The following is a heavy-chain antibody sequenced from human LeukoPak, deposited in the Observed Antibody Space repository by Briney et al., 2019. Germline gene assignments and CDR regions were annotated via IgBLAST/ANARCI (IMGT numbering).Heavy chain of an antibody. J-gene: IGHJ5*02. D-gene: IGHD1-26*01. CDR2: ISGSGRST. V-gene: IGHV3-23*01. CDR3: AKDKVGATTYNWFDP. Sequence: GGSLRLSCAASGFTFSSYAMNWVRQAPGKGLEWVSAISGSGRSTYYADSVKGRNTISRDNSKNTLYLQMNSLRAGDTAVYYCAKDKVGATTYNWFDPWGQGTLVTVSS. CDR1: GFTFSSYA.